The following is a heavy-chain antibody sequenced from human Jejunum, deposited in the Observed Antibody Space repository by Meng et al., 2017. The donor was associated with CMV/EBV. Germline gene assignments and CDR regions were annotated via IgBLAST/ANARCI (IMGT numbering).Heavy chain of an antibody. Sequence: QEQQQGSGPGLVKPSATLSLTCTVSGGSISNYYWNWIRQPAGKGLEWIGRIYSSGSTNYNPSLKSRVTMSVDTSQNQFSLKLNSVTAADTAVYYCARDREWGCTSSSCQTNWFDPWGQGTLVTVSS. D-gene: IGHD2-2*01. V-gene: IGHV4-4*07. J-gene: IGHJ5*02. CDR3: ARDREWGCTSSSCQTNWFDP. CDR2: IYSSGST. CDR1: GGSISNYY.